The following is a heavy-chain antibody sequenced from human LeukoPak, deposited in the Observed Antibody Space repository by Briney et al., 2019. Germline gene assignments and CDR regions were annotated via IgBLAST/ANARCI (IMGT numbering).Heavy chain of an antibody. V-gene: IGHV1-18*01. J-gene: IGHJ4*02. D-gene: IGHD3-16*02. CDR3: ARDPRMITFGGVIVPLDY. Sequence: VASVKVSCKASGYTFTSYGISWVRQAPGQGLEWMGWISAYNGNTNYAQKLQGRVTMTTDTSTSTAYMELRSLRSDDTAVYYCARDPRMITFGGVIVPLDYWGQGTLVTVSS. CDR2: ISAYNGNT. CDR1: GYTFTSYG.